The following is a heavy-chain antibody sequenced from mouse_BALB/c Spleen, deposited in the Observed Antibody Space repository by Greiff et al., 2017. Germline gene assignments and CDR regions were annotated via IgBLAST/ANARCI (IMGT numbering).Heavy chain of an antibody. CDR2: INPYNGDT. D-gene: IGHD1-1*01. CDR1: GYSFTGYF. Sequence: VHVKQSGPELVKPGASVKISCKASGYSFTGYFMNWVMQSHGKSLEWIGRINPYNGDTFYNQKFKGKATLTVDKSSSTAHMELRSLASEDSAVYYCASSSSFAYWGQGTLVTVSA. J-gene: IGHJ3*01. CDR3: ASSSSFAY. V-gene: IGHV1-20*02.